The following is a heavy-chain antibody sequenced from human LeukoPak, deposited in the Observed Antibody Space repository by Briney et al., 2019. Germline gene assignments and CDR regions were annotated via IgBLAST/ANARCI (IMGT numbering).Heavy chain of an antibody. D-gene: IGHD3-16*02. CDR2: FDPEDGET. J-gene: IGHJ4*02. Sequence: EASVKVSCTVSGYTLTELSMHWVRQAPGKGLEWMGGFDPEDGETIYAQKFQGRVTMTEDTSTDTAYMELSSLRSEDTAVYYCATGLLFGGVIKNDYWGQGTLVTVSS. V-gene: IGHV1-24*01. CDR3: ATGLLFGGVIKNDY. CDR1: GYTLTELS.